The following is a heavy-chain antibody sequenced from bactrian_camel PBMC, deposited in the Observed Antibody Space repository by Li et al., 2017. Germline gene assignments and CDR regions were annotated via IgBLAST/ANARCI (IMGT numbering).Heavy chain of an antibody. D-gene: IGHD3*01. V-gene: IGHV3S53*01. CDR1: FPVQPYC. J-gene: IGHJ4*01. CDR2: MDKDGTT. CDR3: AAGFCGYPDYQAVAQYRF. Sequence: VQLVESGGGSVQIGGSLRLSCVVSWFPVQPYCLGWFRQAPGREREGVASMDKDGTTKYADSVKGRFTISQDGANNTVYLQMDSLKPEDTAMYYRAAGFCGYPDYQAVAQYRFRGHGTQVTVS.